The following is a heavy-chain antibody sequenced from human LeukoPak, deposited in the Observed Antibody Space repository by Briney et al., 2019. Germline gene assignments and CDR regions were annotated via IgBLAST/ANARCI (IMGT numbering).Heavy chain of an antibody. CDR1: GFTFSSYS. J-gene: IGHJ6*02. V-gene: IGHV3-33*03. D-gene: IGHD3-10*01. Sequence: GGSLRLSCAASGFTFSSYSMHWVRQAPGKGLEWVAVIWYDGSNKYYGDSVKGRFTISRDTSKNTVYFQMNNLRAEDTAVYYCTIGGVIWRMDVWGQGTTVAVSS. CDR2: IWYDGSNK. CDR3: TIGGVIWRMDV.